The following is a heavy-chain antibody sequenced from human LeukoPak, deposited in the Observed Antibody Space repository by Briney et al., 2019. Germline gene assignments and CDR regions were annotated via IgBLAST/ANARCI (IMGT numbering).Heavy chain of an antibody. D-gene: IGHD2-21*01. CDR2: ISSSSSYI. Sequence: GGSLRLSCEASGFTFSDYWMHWVRQAPGKGLEWVSSISSSSSYIYYADSVKGRFTISRDNAKNSLYLQMNSLRAEDTAVYYCARETRLRLTDYWGQGTLVTVSS. CDR3: ARETRLRLTDY. CDR1: GFTFSDYW. V-gene: IGHV3-21*01. J-gene: IGHJ4*02.